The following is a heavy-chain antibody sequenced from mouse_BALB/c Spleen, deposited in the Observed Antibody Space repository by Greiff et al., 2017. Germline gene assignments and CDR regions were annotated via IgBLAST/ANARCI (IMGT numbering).Heavy chain of an antibody. V-gene: IGHV5-12-2*01. CDR3: ARLHYYAMDY. J-gene: IGHJ4*01. Sequence: LQQSGGGLVQPGGSLKLSCAASGFTFSSYTMSWVRQTPEKRLEWVAYISNGGGSTYYPDTVKGRFTISRDNAKNTLYLQMSSLKSEDTAMYYCARLHYYAMDYWGQGTSVTVSS. CDR2: ISNGGGST. CDR1: GFTFSSYT.